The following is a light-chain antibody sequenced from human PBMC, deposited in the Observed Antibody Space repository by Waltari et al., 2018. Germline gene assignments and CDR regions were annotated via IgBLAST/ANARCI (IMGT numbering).Light chain of an antibody. J-gene: IGKJ5*01. CDR2: AAS. V-gene: IGKV1D-12*01. CDR1: QDVSYY. Sequence: DIQMTQSPSSVSTSVGDRVTITCRASQDVSYYLAWYQQKPGKAPTLLIHAASNLESGVPSRFRGRGSGTDFTLTISSLQPEDFATYYCQQAHSFPLTFGQGTRLEIK. CDR3: QQAHSFPLT.